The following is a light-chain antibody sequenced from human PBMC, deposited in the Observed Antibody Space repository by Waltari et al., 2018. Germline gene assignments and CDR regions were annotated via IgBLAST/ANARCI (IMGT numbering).Light chain of an antibody. V-gene: IGLV2-8*01. J-gene: IGLJ1*01. Sequence: QSALTQPPSASGSPGQSVTISCTGTSSDVGGYNYASWYQQHPGNAPKLMIYEVSQRPSGVRDRFSGSKSGNTASLTVSGLQAEDEADYYCSSYAGSQNYVFGTGTTVTVL. CDR3: SSYAGSQNYV. CDR2: EVS. CDR1: SSDVGGYNY.